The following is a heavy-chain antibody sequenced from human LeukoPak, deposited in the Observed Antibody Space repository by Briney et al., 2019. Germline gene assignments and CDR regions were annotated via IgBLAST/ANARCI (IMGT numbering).Heavy chain of an antibody. CDR2: ISGSGGST. D-gene: IGHD5-18*01. V-gene: IGHV3-23*01. J-gene: IGHJ4*02. Sequence: GGSLRLSCAASGFTFSSYAMSWVRQAPGKGLEWVSAISGSGGSTYYADSVKGRFTISRDNSKNTLYLQMNSLRAEDTAVYYCAKDRGGYSYGLGFDYWGQGTLVTVSS. CDR1: GFTFSSYA. CDR3: AKDRGGYSYGLGFDY.